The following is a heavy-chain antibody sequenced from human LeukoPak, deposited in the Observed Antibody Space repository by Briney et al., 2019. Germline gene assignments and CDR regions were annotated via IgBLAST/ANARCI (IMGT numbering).Heavy chain of an antibody. D-gene: IGHD7-27*01. CDR3: ARDWGPEFEYYFDY. CDR2: INPNSGGT. J-gene: IGHJ4*02. Sequence: ASVKVSCKASGYTFTGYYMHWVRQAPGQGLEWMGWINPNSGGTNYAQKFQGRVTMTRDTSISTAYMELSRLRSDDTAVYYCARDWGPEFEYYFDYWGQGTLVTVSS. CDR1: GYTFTGYY. V-gene: IGHV1-2*02.